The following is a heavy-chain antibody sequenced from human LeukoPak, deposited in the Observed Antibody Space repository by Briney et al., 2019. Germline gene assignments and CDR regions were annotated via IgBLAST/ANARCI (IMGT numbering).Heavy chain of an antibody. Sequence: PGGSLRLSCAASGFTFDDYGMSWLRQAPGKGLEWVTGINWNSGSTGYADSVKGRFTISRDNAKNSLYLQMNSLRAEDTALYYCARDGRRGFDYWGQGTLVSVSS. J-gene: IGHJ4*02. CDR3: ARDGRRGFDY. V-gene: IGHV3-20*04. CDR2: INWNSGST. CDR1: GFTFDDYG. D-gene: IGHD1-14*01.